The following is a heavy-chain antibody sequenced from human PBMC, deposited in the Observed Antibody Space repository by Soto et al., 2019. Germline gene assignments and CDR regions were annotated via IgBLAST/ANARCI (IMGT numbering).Heavy chain of an antibody. V-gene: IGHV4-34*01. CDR2: VNPTGTT. CDR3: ARSREQWLVDAFDI. Sequence: SETLSLTCAVYGGSFSAFYWSWIRQPPGKELEWIGEVNPTGTTKYNPSLKSRVTMSLDTSKKQFSLNLNSMTAADTALYYCARSREQWLVDAFDIWGQGTMVTVSS. J-gene: IGHJ3*02. CDR1: GGSFSAFY. D-gene: IGHD6-19*01.